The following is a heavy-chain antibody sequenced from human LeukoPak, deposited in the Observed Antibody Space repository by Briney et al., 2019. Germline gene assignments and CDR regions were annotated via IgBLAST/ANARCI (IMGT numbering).Heavy chain of an antibody. CDR1: GGTFSSYA. J-gene: IGHJ4*02. CDR2: IIPIFGTA. Sequence: SVKVSCKASGGTFSSYAISWVRQAPGQGLEWMGGIIPIFGTANYAQKFQGRVAITADESTSTAYMELSSLRSEDTAVYYCARGAVAGTLGEYYFDYWGQGTLVTVSS. CDR3: ARGAVAGTLGEYYFDY. V-gene: IGHV1-69*13. D-gene: IGHD6-19*01.